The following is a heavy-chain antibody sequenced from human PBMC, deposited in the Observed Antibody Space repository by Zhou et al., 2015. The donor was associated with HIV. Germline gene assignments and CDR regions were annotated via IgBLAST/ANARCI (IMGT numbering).Heavy chain of an antibody. CDR2: IIPVFGTP. CDR3: AREDSEAMVSSFDY. Sequence: QVQLVQSGPEVKKPGSSLRVSCKPSGGSFRTYGIHWVRQAPGQGLEWMGGIIPVFGTPTYAQNIQGRITISADEVARTVYMQLTSLRSEDTAVYYCAREDSEAMVSSFDYWGQGTLVTVSS. CDR1: GGSFRTYG. V-gene: IGHV1-69*01. J-gene: IGHJ4*02. D-gene: IGHD5-18*01.